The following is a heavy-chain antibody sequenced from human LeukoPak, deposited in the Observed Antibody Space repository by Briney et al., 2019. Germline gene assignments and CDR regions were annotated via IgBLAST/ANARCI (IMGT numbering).Heavy chain of an antibody. CDR3: ARGGYYYGSGSYHAFDI. V-gene: IGHV1-2*02. J-gene: IGHJ3*02. CDR1: GYTFTGYY. Sequence: GASVKVSCKASGYTFTGYYMHWVRQAPGQGLEWMGWINPNSGGTNYAQKFQGRVTMTRDTSISTAYMELSRLRSDDTAVYYCARGGYYYGSGSYHAFDIWGQGTMVTVSS. CDR2: INPNSGGT. D-gene: IGHD3-10*01.